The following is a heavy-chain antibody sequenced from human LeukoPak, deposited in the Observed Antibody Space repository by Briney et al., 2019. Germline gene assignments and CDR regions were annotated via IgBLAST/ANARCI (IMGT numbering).Heavy chain of an antibody. CDR1: GGSISSGGYS. V-gene: IGHV4-30-4*07. D-gene: IGHD3-22*01. Sequence: PSETLSLTCAVSGGSISSGGYSWSWIRRPPGKGLEWIGYIYYSGSTYYNPSLKSRVTISVDTSKNQFSLKLSSVTAADTAVYYRARDSRYDSSGYLLYWGQGTLVTVSS. CDR2: IYYSGST. CDR3: ARDSRYDSSGYLLY. J-gene: IGHJ4*02.